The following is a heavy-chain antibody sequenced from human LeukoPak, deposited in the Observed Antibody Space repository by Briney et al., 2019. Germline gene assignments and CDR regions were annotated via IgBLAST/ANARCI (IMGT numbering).Heavy chain of an antibody. V-gene: IGHV3-49*04. CDR2: IRSKAYGGTT. CDR1: GFTFGDYA. D-gene: IGHD6-13*01. J-gene: IGHJ5*02. CDR3: TRESSSWYWFDP. Sequence: GGSLRLSCTASGFTFGDYAMSWVRQAPGKGLEWVGFIRSKAYGGTTEYAASVKGRFTISRDDSKSIAYLQMNSLKTEDTAVYYCTRESSSWYWFDPWGQGTLVTVSS.